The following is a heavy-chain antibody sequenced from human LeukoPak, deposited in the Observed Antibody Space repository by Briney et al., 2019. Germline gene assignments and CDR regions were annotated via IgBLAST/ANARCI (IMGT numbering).Heavy chain of an antibody. V-gene: IGHV3-30*04. Sequence: EGSLRLSCAASEFTFSNYAMYWVRQTPGKGLEWVAVISYDGSNKYYADSVKGRFIISRDNSKNTLYLQMNSLRGEDTAVYYCARDRDYYGSGSTNNWFDPWGQGTLVTVSS. CDR3: ARDRDYYGSGSTNNWFDP. CDR2: ISYDGSNK. D-gene: IGHD3-10*01. CDR1: EFTFSNYA. J-gene: IGHJ5*02.